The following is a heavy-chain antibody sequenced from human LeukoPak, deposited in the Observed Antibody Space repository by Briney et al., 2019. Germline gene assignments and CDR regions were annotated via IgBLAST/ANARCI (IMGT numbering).Heavy chain of an antibody. CDR2: ISYDGSNK. Sequence: GRSLRLSCAASGFTFSSYAMHWVRQAPGKGLEWVAVISYDGSNKYYADSVKGRFTISRDNSKNTLYLQMNSLRAEDTAVYYCASQGGGEYFQHWGQGTLVTVSS. D-gene: IGHD3-16*01. V-gene: IGHV3-30*04. CDR3: ASQGGGEYFQH. CDR1: GFTFSSYA. J-gene: IGHJ1*01.